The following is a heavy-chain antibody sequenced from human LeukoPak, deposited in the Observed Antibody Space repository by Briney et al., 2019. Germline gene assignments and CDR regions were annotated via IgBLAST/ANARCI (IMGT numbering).Heavy chain of an antibody. CDR2: ISDDGVRT. Sequence: GGSLRLSCAGSGFTFNNQAMTWVRQAPGKGLEWVSSISDDGVRTYTADSLRGRFTISRYNSENTVYLQMNSLRVEDTAVYYCAKHLRDVLRFVEWPSENRKYDYNYINAWGSGNTVTVSS. CDR3: AKHLRDVLRFVEWPSENRKYDYNYINA. V-gene: IGHV3-23*01. D-gene: IGHD3-3*01. CDR1: GFTFNNQA. J-gene: IGHJ6*03.